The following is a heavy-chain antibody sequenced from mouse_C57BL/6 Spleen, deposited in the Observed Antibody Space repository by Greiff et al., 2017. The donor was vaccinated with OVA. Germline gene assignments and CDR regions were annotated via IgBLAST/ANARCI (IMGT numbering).Heavy chain of an antibody. V-gene: IGHV7-1*01. Sequence: EVKVVESGGGLVQSGRSLRLSCATSGFTFSDFYMEWVRQAPGKGLEWIAASRNKANDYTTEYSASVKGRFIVSRDTSQSILYLQMNALRAEDTAIYYCARDAQTGGYFDYWGQGTTLTVSS. CDR1: GFTFSDFY. J-gene: IGHJ2*01. D-gene: IGHD4-1*01. CDR3: ARDAQTGGYFDY. CDR2: SRNKANDYTT.